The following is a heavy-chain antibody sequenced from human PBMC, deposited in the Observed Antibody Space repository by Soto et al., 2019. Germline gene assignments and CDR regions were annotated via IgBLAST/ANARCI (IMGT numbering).Heavy chain of an antibody. CDR3: TRDGPAWYSYGRFDY. Sequence: SLRLSCTASGFTFGDYAMSWFRQAPGKGLEWVGFIRSKAYGGTTEYAASVKGRFTISRDDSKSIAYLQMNSLKTEDTAVYYCTRDGPAWYSYGRFDYWGQGTLVTVSS. D-gene: IGHD5-18*01. V-gene: IGHV3-49*03. J-gene: IGHJ4*02. CDR1: GFTFGDYA. CDR2: IRSKAYGGTT.